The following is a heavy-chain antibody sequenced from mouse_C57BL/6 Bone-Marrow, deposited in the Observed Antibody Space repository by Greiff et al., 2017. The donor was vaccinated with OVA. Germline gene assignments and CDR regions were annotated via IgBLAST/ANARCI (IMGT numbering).Heavy chain of an antibody. Sequence: EVKVVESGGGLVQPGGSLKLSCAASGFTFSDYYMYWVRQTPEKRLEWVAYISNGGGSTYYPDTVKGRFTISRDNAKNTLYLQMSRLKSEDTAMYYCARYYGNWGFAYWGQGTLVTVSA. CDR1: GFTFSDYY. D-gene: IGHD2-1*01. CDR2: ISNGGGST. J-gene: IGHJ3*01. CDR3: ARYYGNWGFAY. V-gene: IGHV5-12*01.